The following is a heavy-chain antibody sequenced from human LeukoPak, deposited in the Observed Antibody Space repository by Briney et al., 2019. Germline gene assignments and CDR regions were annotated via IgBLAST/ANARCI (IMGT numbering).Heavy chain of an antibody. CDR1: GFTFSSYG. CDR3: ARAATTAVAGTVPLDY. J-gene: IGHJ4*02. Sequence: GRSLRLSCAASGFTFSSYGMHWVRQAPGKGLEWVAVIWYDGSNKYYADSVKGRFTISRDNSKNTLYLQMNSLRAEDTAVYYCARAATTAVAGTVPLDYWGQGTLVTVSS. D-gene: IGHD6-19*01. V-gene: IGHV3-33*08. CDR2: IWYDGSNK.